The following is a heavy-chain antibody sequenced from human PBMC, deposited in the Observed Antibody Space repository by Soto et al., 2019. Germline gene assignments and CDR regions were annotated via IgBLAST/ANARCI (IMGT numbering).Heavy chain of an antibody. CDR2: ISYDGTDE. CDR1: GFSFSSYG. Sequence: GGSLRLSCAASGFSFSSYGMHWVRQAPGKGLEWVAMISYDGTDEYYADSVKGRFTISRDNSKNAVYLQMNSLRAEDTAVFYCARGPRAPPPHDYGMDVWGQGTTVTVSS. CDR3: ARGPRAPPPHDYGMDV. J-gene: IGHJ6*02. V-gene: IGHV3-30*03.